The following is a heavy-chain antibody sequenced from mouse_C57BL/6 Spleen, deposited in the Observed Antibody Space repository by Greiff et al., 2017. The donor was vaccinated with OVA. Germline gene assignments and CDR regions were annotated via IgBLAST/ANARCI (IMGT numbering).Heavy chain of an antibody. V-gene: IGHV1-82*01. CDR1: GYAFSSSW. Sequence: QVQLQQSGPELVKPGASVKISCKASGYAFSSSWMNWVKQRPGKGLEWIGRIYPGDGDTNYNGKFKGKATLTADKSSSTAYMKLSSLTSEDSAVYFCAGSGDSYFDYWGQGTTLTVSS. CDR2: IYPGDGDT. J-gene: IGHJ2*01. CDR3: AGSGDSYFDY.